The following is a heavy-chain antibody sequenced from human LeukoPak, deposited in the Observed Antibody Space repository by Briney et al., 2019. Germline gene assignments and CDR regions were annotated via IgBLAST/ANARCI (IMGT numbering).Heavy chain of an antibody. V-gene: IGHV4-59*12. CDR2: IYYSGST. J-gene: IGHJ4*02. Sequence: PSETLSLTCTVSGGSISSYYWSWIRQPPGKGLEWIGYIYYSGSTNYNPSLNSRVTMSVDTSNNQFSLRLTSVTAADTAVYYCARGTTAAAGIFDCWGQGTLVTVSS. D-gene: IGHD6-13*01. CDR3: ARGTTAAAGIFDC. CDR1: GGSISSYY.